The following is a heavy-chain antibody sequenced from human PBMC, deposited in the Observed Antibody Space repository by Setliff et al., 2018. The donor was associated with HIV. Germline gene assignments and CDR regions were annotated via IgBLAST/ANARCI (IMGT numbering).Heavy chain of an antibody. J-gene: IGHJ5*02. CDR1: GYTFPDYY. D-gene: IGHD3-3*02. CDR3: ARGTAPRPASVLEFLEWLFPNWFDP. Sequence: ASVKVSCKVSGYTFPDYYMQWVRQATGQGLEWMGWMNPNNGNTGYAQKFQGRVTMTRNTSISTAYMELSSLRSDDTAVYYCARGTAPRPASVLEFLEWLFPNWFDPWGQGTLVTVSS. CDR2: MNPNNGNT. V-gene: IGHV1-8*02.